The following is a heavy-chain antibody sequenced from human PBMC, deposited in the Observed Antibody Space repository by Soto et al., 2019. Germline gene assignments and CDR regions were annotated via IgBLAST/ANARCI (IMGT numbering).Heavy chain of an antibody. V-gene: IGHV3-23*01. Sequence: ELQLLESGGGLVQPGGSLRLSCAASGFTFSSYAMSWVRQAPGKGLEWVSAISGSGGSTYYADSVKGRFTISRDNSKHALYVRMNSLRAEDTAVYYCAHRLGDSCGYYLGGCFDYWGQGTLVTVSS. CDR2: ISGSGGST. CDR1: GFTFSSYA. CDR3: AHRLGDSCGYYLGGCFDY. D-gene: IGHD3-22*01. J-gene: IGHJ4*02.